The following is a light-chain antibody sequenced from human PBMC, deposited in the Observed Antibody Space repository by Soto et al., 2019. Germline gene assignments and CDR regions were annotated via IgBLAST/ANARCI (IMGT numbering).Light chain of an antibody. CDR2: LNSDGSH. J-gene: IGLJ3*02. V-gene: IGLV4-69*01. CDR3: QTWVTGMV. CDR1: SVYSTYA. Sequence: QSVLTQSPSASASLGASVRLTCTLSSVYSTYAIAWHQQQPEKGPRYLMKLNSDGSHNKGDGIPDRFSGSSSGAERYLIISSLQSEDEADYYCQTWVTGMVFGGGTKVTVL.